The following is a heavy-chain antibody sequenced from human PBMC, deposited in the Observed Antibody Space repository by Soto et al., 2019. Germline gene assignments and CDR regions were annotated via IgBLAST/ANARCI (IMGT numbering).Heavy chain of an antibody. J-gene: IGHJ6*02. Sequence: HPGGSLRRARASSGSPFNRYGMHGFRQSPGKGLEWVAVISYDGSNKYYADSVKGRFTISRDNSKNTLYLQMNSLRAEDTAVYYCAFLPGDDYGGHYYYYGMDVWGQGNTVTVS. CDR1: GSPFNRYG. CDR3: AFLPGDDYGGHYYYYGMDV. D-gene: IGHD4-17*01. V-gene: IGHV3-30*03. CDR2: ISYDGSNK.